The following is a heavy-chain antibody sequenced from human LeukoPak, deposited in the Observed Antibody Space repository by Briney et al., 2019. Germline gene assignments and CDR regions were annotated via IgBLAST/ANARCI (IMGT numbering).Heavy chain of an antibody. D-gene: IGHD3-16*02. Sequence: ASVKVSCKASGYTFTNYYIHWVRQAPGQGLEWMGWISAYNGNTNYAQKLQGRVTMTTDTSTSTAYMELRSLRSDDTAVYYCARDRGKMITFGGVIVIWGQGTLVTVSS. CDR1: GYTFTNYY. J-gene: IGHJ4*02. V-gene: IGHV1-18*04. CDR3: ARDRGKMITFGGVIVI. CDR2: ISAYNGNT.